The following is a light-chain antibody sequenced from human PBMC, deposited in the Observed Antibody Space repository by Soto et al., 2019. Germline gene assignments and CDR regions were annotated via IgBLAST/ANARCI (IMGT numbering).Light chain of an antibody. CDR2: KAS. Sequence: DIQMTQSPSTLSASVGDRVTITCRASQSISNWLAWYQQKPGKAPKLLIYKASSLQSGVPLRFSGSGSGTGFALTISSLQPDDFATYYCQQYNTYSGTFGQGTKLEIK. CDR3: QQYNTYSGT. V-gene: IGKV1-5*03. CDR1: QSISNW. J-gene: IGKJ2*02.